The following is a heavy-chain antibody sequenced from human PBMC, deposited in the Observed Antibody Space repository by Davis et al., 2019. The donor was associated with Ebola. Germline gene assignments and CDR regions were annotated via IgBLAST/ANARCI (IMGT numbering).Heavy chain of an antibody. V-gene: IGHV1-18*01. CDR1: GYTFSSYG. Sequence: AASVKVSCKTSGYTFSSYGISWVRQAPGQGLEWMGWISAYNGNTNYAQKLQGRVTMTTDTSTSTAYMEVRSLTSDDTALYYCARDGLVPDAIRGGFDPWGQGMLVTVSS. CDR2: ISAYNGNT. J-gene: IGHJ5*02. CDR3: ARDGLVPDAIRGGFDP. D-gene: IGHD2-2*02.